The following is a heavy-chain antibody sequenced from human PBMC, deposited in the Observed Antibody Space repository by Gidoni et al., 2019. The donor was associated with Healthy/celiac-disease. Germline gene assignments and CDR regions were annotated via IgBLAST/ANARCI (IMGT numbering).Heavy chain of an antibody. D-gene: IGHD3-22*01. CDR2: IYYSGST. J-gene: IGHJ3*02. CDR1: GGSISSGGYY. Sequence: QVQLQESGPGLVTPSQTLSLTCTLSGGSISSGGYYWSWIRQHPGKGLAWIGYIYYSGSTYYNPSLKSRVTISVDTSKNQFSLKLSSVTAADTAVYYCARDIYYYDSSGYPLFVFDIWGQGTMVTVSS. V-gene: IGHV4-31*03. CDR3: ARDIYYYDSSGYPLFVFDI.